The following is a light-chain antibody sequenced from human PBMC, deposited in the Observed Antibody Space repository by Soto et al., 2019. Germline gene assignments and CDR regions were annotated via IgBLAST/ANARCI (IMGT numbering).Light chain of an antibody. CDR3: SSYTASLTVV. V-gene: IGLV2-14*01. CDR1: STDVGGYNF. J-gene: IGLJ2*01. CDR2: EVS. Sequence: QSVLTQPASVSGSPGQSITLSCTGTSTDVGGYNFVSWYQHHPDKAPKLIIFEVSNRPSGVSNRFSGSKSGNTASLTISGLQAEDEADYHCSSYTASLTVVFGGGTKLTVL.